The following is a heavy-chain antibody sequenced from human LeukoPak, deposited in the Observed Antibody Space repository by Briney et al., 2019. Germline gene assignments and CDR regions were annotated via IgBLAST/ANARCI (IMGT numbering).Heavy chain of an antibody. D-gene: IGHD3-22*01. CDR1: GFTVSSNY. CDR3: AKDNHCDSSGYYYFDY. CDR2: ISGSGGST. Sequence: PGGSLRLSCAASGFTVSSNYMSWVRQAPGKGLEWVSAISGSGGSTYYADSVKGRFTISRDNSKNTLYLQMNSLRAEDTAVYYCAKDNHCDSSGYYYFDYWGQGTLVTVSS. J-gene: IGHJ4*02. V-gene: IGHV3-23*01.